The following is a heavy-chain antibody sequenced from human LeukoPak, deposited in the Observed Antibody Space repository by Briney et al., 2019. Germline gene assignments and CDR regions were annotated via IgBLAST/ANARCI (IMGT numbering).Heavy chain of an antibody. Sequence: SETLSLTCTVSGGSISSYYWSWIRQPAGKGLEWVGRICTSGSTNYNPSLKSRVIMSVDTSDIQFLLKLIYVPSADPAVYYCARAEWELAALAYCGQGTLVTVSS. CDR1: GGSISSYY. J-gene: IGHJ4*02. V-gene: IGHV4-4*07. CDR2: ICTSGST. CDR3: ARAEWELAALAY. D-gene: IGHD1-26*01.